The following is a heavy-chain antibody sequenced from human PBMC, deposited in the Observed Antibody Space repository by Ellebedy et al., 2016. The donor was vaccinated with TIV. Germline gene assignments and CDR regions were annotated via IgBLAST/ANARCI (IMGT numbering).Heavy chain of an antibody. D-gene: IGHD3-9*01. CDR2: ISAYNGDA. CDR1: GYPFIIYG. V-gene: IGHV1-18*01. Sequence: ASVKVSCKASGYPFIIYGISWVRQAPGQGLEWLGLISAYNGDANYAQNVRGRLHMTTDTSTNTAYMDLRRLRSDDTAVYYCARDRDVLTGFANWFDPWGQGTLVTVSS. CDR3: ARDRDVLTGFANWFDP. J-gene: IGHJ5*02.